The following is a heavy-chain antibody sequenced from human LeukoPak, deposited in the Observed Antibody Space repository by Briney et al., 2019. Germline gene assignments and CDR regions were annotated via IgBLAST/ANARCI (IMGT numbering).Heavy chain of an antibody. CDR1: GGSFSGYY. D-gene: IGHD6-13*01. CDR3: AKGPQQLVRIGFDP. V-gene: IGHV3-23*01. Sequence: PSETLSLTCAVYGGSFSGYYWSWVRQAPGKGLVWVSAISGSGGSTYYADSVKGRFTISRDNSKNTLYLQMNSLRAEDTAVYYCAKGPQQLVRIGFDPWGQGTLVTVSS. CDR2: ISGSGGST. J-gene: IGHJ5*02.